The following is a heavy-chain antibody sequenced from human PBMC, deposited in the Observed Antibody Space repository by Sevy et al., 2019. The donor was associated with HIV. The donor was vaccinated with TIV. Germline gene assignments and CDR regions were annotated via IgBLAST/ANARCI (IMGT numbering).Heavy chain of an antibody. CDR3: ARDYWYYYDSSGYCPSSLAY. D-gene: IGHD3-22*01. J-gene: IGHJ4*02. CDR1: GFTFSSYA. CDR2: ISYDGSNK. Sequence: GGSLILSCAASGFTFSSYAMHWVRQAPGKGLEWVAVISYDGSNKYYADSVKGRFTISRDNSKNTLYLQMNSLRAEDTAVYYCARDYWYYYDSSGYCPSSLAYWGQGTLVTVSS. V-gene: IGHV3-30*04.